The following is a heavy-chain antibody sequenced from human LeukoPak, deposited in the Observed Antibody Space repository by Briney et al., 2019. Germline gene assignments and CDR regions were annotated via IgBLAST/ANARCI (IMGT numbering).Heavy chain of an antibody. CDR1: GYTFTSYD. D-gene: IGHD6-13*01. Sequence: ASVKVSCKASGYTFTSYDINWVRQATGQGLEWMGWMNPNSGNTGYAQKFQGRVTITRNTSISTAYMELSSLRSEDTAVYYCARDSIAAAGAFDYWGQGTLVTVSS. CDR3: ARDSIAAAGAFDY. V-gene: IGHV1-8*03. CDR2: MNPNSGNT. J-gene: IGHJ4*02.